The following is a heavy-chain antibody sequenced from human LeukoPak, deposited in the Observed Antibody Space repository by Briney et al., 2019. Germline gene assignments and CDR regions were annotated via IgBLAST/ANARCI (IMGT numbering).Heavy chain of an antibody. D-gene: IGHD3-22*01. CDR2: IYHSGST. J-gene: IGHJ3*02. V-gene: IGHV4-4*02. CDR1: GGSISSSNW. CDR3: ASLTTADAFDI. Sequence: SETLSLTCAVSGGSISSSNWWSWVRQPPVKGLEWIGEIYHSGSTNYNPSLKSRVTISVDTSKNQFSLKLSSVTAADTAVFYCASLTTADAFDIWGQGTMVTVSS.